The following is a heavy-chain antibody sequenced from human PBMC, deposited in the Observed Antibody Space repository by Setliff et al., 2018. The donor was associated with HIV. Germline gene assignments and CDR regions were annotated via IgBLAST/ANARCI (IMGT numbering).Heavy chain of an antibody. V-gene: IGHV1-2*02. D-gene: IGHD3-10*01. Sequence: ASVKVSCKASGYTFSAYYIHWVRQAPGQGLEWMGWMNPNSGGANSARMFQGKINMTRDSSINTAYLELSNLTYDDSAIYYCARKRRDYYGSGSYFGFYFYYHMDVWGQGTMVTVSS. CDR1: GYTFSAYY. CDR2: MNPNSGGA. J-gene: IGHJ6*03. CDR3: ARKRRDYYGSGSYFGFYFYYHMDV.